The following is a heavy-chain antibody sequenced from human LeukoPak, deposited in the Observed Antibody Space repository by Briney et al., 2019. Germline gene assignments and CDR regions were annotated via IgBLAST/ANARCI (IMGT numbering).Heavy chain of an antibody. CDR3: VRGRYSSGWFKDKNWFDP. J-gene: IGHJ5*02. CDR1: GGSFSGYY. CDR2: INHSGST. Sequence: PSETLSLTCAVYGGSFSGYYWSWIRQPPGKGLEWIGEINHSGSTYYNPSLKSRVTISVDTSKNQFSLKLSSVTAADTAVYYCVRGRYSSGWFKDKNWFDPWGQGIPVTVSS. D-gene: IGHD6-19*01. V-gene: IGHV4-34*01.